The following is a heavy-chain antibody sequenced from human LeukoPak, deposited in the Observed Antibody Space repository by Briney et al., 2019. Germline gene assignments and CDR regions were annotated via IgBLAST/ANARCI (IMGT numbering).Heavy chain of an antibody. CDR3: ARDGADGEGVVPAAMPPGFDY. V-gene: IGHV3-48*03. CDR1: GFTFSSYE. Sequence: GGSLRLSCAASGFTFSSYEMNWVRQAPGKGLEWVSYISSSGSTIYYADSVKGRFTISRDNAKNSLYLQMNSLRAEDTAVYYCARDGADGEGVVPAAMPPGFDYWGQGTLVTVSS. CDR2: ISSSGSTI. J-gene: IGHJ4*02. D-gene: IGHD2-2*01.